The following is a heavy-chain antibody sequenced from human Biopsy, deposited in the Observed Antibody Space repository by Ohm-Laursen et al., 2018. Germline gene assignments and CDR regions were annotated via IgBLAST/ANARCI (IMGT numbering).Heavy chain of an antibody. V-gene: IGHV3-7*03. Sequence: SLRLSCAASGFTFGSYWMTWVRQAPGKGLEWVANIKQDGSVKYFADSVKGRFTVSRDNAKNSLYLEMNNLTVEDTAVYYCATDGAGSYNENWGQGTLVSVSS. CDR3: ATDGAGSYNEN. CDR1: GFTFGSYW. CDR2: IKQDGSVK. J-gene: IGHJ4*02. D-gene: IGHD3-10*01.